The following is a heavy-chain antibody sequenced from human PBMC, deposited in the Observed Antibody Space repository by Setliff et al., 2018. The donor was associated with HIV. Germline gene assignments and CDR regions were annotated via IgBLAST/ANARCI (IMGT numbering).Heavy chain of an antibody. J-gene: IGHJ4*02. CDR1: GGSTSGSY. V-gene: IGHV4-4*07. CDR2: LYINKNT. Sequence: PSETLSLTCTVSGGSTSGSYWSWIRQSAGKRLEWIGRLYINKNTKFNPSLKSRVTMSIDTSKKQFSLKLSSVTAADTAVYYCAKGRLKVPYCRGGTCYRSQHYFDCWGQGTLVTVSS. CDR3: AKGRLKVPYCRGGTCYRSQHYFDC. D-gene: IGHD2-15*01.